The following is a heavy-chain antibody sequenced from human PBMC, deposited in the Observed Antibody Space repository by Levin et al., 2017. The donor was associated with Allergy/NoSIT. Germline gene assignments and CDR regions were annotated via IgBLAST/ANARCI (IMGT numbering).Heavy chain of an antibody. D-gene: IGHD6-19*01. CDR1: GFTFSSYS. Sequence: SCAASGFTFSSYSMNWVRQAPGKGLEWVSSISSSSSYIYYADSVKGRFTISRDNAKNSLYLQMNSLRAEDTAVYYCARDSGFVAGTYGPDYWGQGTLVTVSS. CDR2: ISSSSSYI. V-gene: IGHV3-21*01. CDR3: ARDSGFVAGTYGPDY. J-gene: IGHJ4*02.